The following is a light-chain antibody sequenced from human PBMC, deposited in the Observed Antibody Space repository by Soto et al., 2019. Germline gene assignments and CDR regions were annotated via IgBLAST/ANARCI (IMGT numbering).Light chain of an antibody. CDR2: GAS. CDR1: QSVSSTY. V-gene: IGKV3-20*01. Sequence: EIVLTQSPGTLSLSPGERATLSRRASQSVSSTYLAWYQQKPGQAPRLLIYGASIRATGVPDRFSGSGSGTDFTLTISRLEPEDSAVYYCQQYGSSPYTFGQGTKLEIK. CDR3: QQYGSSPYT. J-gene: IGKJ2*01.